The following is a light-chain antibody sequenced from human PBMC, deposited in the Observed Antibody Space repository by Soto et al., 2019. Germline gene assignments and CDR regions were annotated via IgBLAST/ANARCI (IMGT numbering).Light chain of an antibody. J-gene: IGLJ3*02. CDR2: DVS. CDR3: CSYAGRR. Sequence: QSVLTQPRSVSGSPGQSVTISCTGTSSDVGGYNYVSWYQQHPGKAPKLMIYDVSKRPSGVPDRFSGSKSGNTASLTISGLQAEDEADYYCCSYAGRRFGGGTKVTVL. V-gene: IGLV2-11*01. CDR1: SSDVGGYNY.